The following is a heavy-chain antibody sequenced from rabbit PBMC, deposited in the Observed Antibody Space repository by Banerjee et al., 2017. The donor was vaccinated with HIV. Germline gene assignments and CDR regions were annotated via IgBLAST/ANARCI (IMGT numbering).Heavy chain of an antibody. Sequence: QEQLVESGGGLVQPEGSLALTCTASGFDLSGRYWVCWVRPAPGKGLEWIACIYAGSRDYTYYASWAKGRFTISKTPSTTVTLQMTSLTAADTATYFCARDLAGVIGWNFNLWGPGTLVTVS. CDR3: ARDLAGVIGWNFNL. D-gene: IGHD4-1*01. CDR2: IYAGSRDYT. V-gene: IGHV1S45*01. J-gene: IGHJ4*01. CDR1: GFDLSGRYW.